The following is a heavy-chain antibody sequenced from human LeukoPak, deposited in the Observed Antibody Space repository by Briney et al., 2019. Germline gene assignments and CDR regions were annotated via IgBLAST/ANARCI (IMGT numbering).Heavy chain of an antibody. V-gene: IGHV4-59*12. CDR3: ARPLPHYYARGGGAFDI. Sequence: SETLSLTCTVSGGSISSYYWSWIRQPPGKGLEWIGYIYYSGSTNYNPSLKSRVTISVDTSKNQFSLKLSSVTAADTAVYYCARPLPHYYARGGGAFDIWGQGTMVTVSS. J-gene: IGHJ3*02. D-gene: IGHD3-10*01. CDR1: GGSISSYY. CDR2: IYYSGST.